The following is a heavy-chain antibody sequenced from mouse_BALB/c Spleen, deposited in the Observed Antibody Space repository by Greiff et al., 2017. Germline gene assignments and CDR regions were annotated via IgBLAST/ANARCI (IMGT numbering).Heavy chain of an antibody. Sequence: EVQLVESGGGLVKPGGSLKLSCAASGFTFSSYAMSWVRQSPEKRLEWVAEISSGGSYTYYPDTVTGRFTISRDNAKNTLYLEMSSLRSEDTAMYYCARDGRPFAYWGQGTLVTVSA. J-gene: IGHJ3*01. CDR2: ISSGGSYT. V-gene: IGHV5-9-4*01. CDR1: GFTFSSYA. CDR3: ARDGRPFAY. D-gene: IGHD1-1*02.